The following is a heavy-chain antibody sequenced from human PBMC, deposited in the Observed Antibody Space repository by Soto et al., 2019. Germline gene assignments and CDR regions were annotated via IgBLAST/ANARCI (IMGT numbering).Heavy chain of an antibody. CDR2: ISYDGSNK. J-gene: IGHJ6*02. D-gene: IGHD1-26*01. CDR1: GFTFSSYG. Sequence: QVQLVESGGGVVQPGRSLRLSCAASGFTFSSYGMHWVRQAPGKGLEWVAVISYDGSNKYYADSVKGRFTISRDNPKNTLYLQMNSLRAEDTAVYYCAKDSGEGSYYYYYGMDVWGQGTTVTVSS. V-gene: IGHV3-30*18. CDR3: AKDSGEGSYYYYYGMDV.